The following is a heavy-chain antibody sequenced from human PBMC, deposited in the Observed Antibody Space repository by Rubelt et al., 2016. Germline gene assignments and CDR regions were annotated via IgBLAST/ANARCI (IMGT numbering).Heavy chain of an antibody. J-gene: IGHJ4*02. D-gene: IGHD1-20*01. CDR1: GFTFSSFG. CDR3: TITTDGVDE. CDR2: ISYDGTNA. V-gene: IGHV3-30*03. Sequence: QVQLVQSGGGVVQPGKSLRLSCTASGFTFSSFGMHWVRQAPGKGLEWVAVISYDGTNADYVDSVKGRFTVSRDNSKNTLFLQMYSLRPDDTATYYCTITTDGVDEGGQGALVAVSS.